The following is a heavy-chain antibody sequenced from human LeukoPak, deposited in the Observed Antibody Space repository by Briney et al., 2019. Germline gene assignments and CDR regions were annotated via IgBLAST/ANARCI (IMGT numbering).Heavy chain of an antibody. J-gene: IGHJ6*03. CDR3: ARDSVVAPAAAYYYYMDV. D-gene: IGHD2-2*01. CDR2: ISAYNGNT. CDR1: GYTFTSYG. V-gene: IGHV1-18*01. Sequence: ASVKVSCKASGYTFTSYGITWVRQAPGQGLEWMGWISAYNGNTNYAQKLQGRVTMTTDTSTSTAYMELRSLRSDDTAVYYCARDSVVAPAAAYYYYMDVSGKGTTVTVSS.